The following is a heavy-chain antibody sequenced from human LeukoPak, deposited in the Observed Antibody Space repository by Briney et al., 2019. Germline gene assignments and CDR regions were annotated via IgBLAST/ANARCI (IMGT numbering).Heavy chain of an antibody. CDR3: ARANWNYDDYYYYYMDV. V-gene: IGHV4-4*07. CDR2: IYTSGST. D-gene: IGHD1-7*01. Sequence: SETLSLTCTVSGGSISSYYWSWIRQPAGKGLEWIGRIYTSGSTNYNPSLKSRVTMSVDTSKNQFSLKLSSVTAADTAVYYCARANWNYDDYYYYYMDVWGKGPRSPSP. CDR1: GGSISSYY. J-gene: IGHJ6*03.